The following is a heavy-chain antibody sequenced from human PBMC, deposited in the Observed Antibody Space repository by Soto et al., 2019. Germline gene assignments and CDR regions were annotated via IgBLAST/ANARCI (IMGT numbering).Heavy chain of an antibody. CDR2: ISVQNGRT. CDR3: ARADWCDF. J-gene: IGHJ5*01. Sequence: VQLLQSGPEVKKSGASVKISCKASGYTFPTHGISWVRQAPGQGLEWMGWISVQNGRTEYAQKVRGRITMTTDTSTSTAYMELRSLRSDDTAIYYCARADWCDFWGQGTQVTVSS. V-gene: IGHV1-18*01. CDR1: GYTFPTHG.